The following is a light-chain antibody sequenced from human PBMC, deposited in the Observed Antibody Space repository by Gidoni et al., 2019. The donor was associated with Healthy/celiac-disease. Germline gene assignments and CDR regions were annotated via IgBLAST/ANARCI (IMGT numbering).Light chain of an antibody. Sequence: QSVLTQPPSVSAAPGQRVTISCTGSSSNIGAGYDVHWYQQRPGTAPKLLIYGNSNRPSGVPDRFSGSKSGTSASLAITGLQAEDEADYYCQSYDSSLSGSVFGGGTKLTVL. CDR2: GNS. J-gene: IGLJ2*01. CDR3: QSYDSSLSGSV. CDR1: SSNIGAGYD. V-gene: IGLV1-40*01.